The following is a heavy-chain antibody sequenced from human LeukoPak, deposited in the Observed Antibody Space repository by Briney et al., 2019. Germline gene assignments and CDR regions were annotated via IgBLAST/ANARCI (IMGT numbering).Heavy chain of an antibody. CDR1: GFTFSSYW. V-gene: IGHV3-7*01. D-gene: IGHD3-10*01. Sequence: PGGSLRLSCAASGFTFSSYWMSWVRQAPGKGLEWVANIKQDGSEKYYVESVKGRFTITRDNVKKSLYLQMSSLRVEDTAVYYCGRGGGYYGSGTSGYWGQGTLVIVSS. J-gene: IGHJ4*02. CDR3: GRGGGYYGSGTSGY. CDR2: IKQDGSEK.